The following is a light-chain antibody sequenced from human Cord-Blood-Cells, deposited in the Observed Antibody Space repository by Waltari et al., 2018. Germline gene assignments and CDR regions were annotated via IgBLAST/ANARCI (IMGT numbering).Light chain of an antibody. Sequence: EIVMTQSPATLSVPPGERATLSCRASQSVSSNLAWYQQKPGQAPRLLIYGAPTRATGIPARFSGSGSGTEFTLTISSLQSEDFAVYYCQQYNNWPPWTFGQGTKVEIK. J-gene: IGKJ1*01. V-gene: IGKV3-15*01. CDR2: GAP. CDR1: QSVSSN. CDR3: QQYNNWPPWT.